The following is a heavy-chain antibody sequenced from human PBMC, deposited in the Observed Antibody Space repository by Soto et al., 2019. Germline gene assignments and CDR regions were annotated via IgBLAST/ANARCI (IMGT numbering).Heavy chain of an antibody. J-gene: IGHJ4*02. CDR2: IYDSGSS. CDR1: GASISSGDYF. Sequence: SETLSLTCTVSGASISSGDYFWSWIRKSPGKGLQWIGYIYDSGSSYYNPSLKSRVTMSVDTSKNQFSLKLSSVTAADTAVYYCAREKGYISGPKNFDYWGEGTLVTVSS. CDR3: AREKGYISGPKNFDY. D-gene: IGHD5-12*01. V-gene: IGHV4-30-4*01.